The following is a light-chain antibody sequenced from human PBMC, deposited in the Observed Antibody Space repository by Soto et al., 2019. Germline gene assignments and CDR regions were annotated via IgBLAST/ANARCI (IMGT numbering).Light chain of an antibody. CDR1: QSVDSD. V-gene: IGKV3-20*01. CDR2: GAS. Sequence: EIVLTQSPGTLPLSPGERATLSCRASQSVDSDLAWYQQKPGQAPRLLIYGASSRATGIPDRFSGSGSGTDFTLTISRLEPEDFAVYYCQQYAGSPPWTFGQGTKVDI. J-gene: IGKJ1*01. CDR3: QQYAGSPPWT.